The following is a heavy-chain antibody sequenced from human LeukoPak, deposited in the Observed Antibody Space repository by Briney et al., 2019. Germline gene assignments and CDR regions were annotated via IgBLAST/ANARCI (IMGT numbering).Heavy chain of an antibody. Sequence: QPGGSLRLSCAASGFTFSNYWMSWVRQAPGKGLEWVAKIKQDGSEKYYVDSVKGRFTISRDNAKNSLYLQMNSLRAEDTAVYYCARDFQVWFGEAYGMDVWGKGTTVTVSS. V-gene: IGHV3-7*01. CDR1: GFTFSNYW. CDR2: IKQDGSEK. CDR3: ARDFQVWFGEAYGMDV. D-gene: IGHD3-10*01. J-gene: IGHJ6*04.